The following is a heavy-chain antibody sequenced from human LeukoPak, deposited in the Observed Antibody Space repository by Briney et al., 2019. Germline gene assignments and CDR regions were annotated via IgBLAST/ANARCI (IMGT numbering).Heavy chain of an antibody. CDR2: IYSGGST. V-gene: IGHV3-53*01. D-gene: IGHD3-10*01. CDR3: ARDPMVRGSDGMDV. Sequence: GGSLGLSCAASGFTFSSNYMSWVRQAPGKGLEWVSVIYSGGSTYYADSVKGRFTISRDNSKNTLYLQMNSLRAEDTAVYYCARDPMVRGSDGMDVWGQGTTVTVSS. CDR1: GFTFSSNY. J-gene: IGHJ6*02.